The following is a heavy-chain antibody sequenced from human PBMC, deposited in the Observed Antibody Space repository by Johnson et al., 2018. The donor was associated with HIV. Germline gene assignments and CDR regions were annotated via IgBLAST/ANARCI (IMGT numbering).Heavy chain of an antibody. V-gene: IGHV3-15*01. CDR1: GFTFSNAW. Sequence: VQLVESGGGLVKPGGSLRLSCAASGFTFSNAWMNWVRQAPGKGLEWVGRIQSKTDGGTTDYAAPVKGRFTISRDDSKNTLSLQMNSLKTEDKAVYYWTTRRVVGATPTPDDAFDIWGQGTMVTVSS. CDR3: TTRRVVGATPTPDDAFDI. CDR2: IQSKTDGGTT. J-gene: IGHJ3*02. D-gene: IGHD1-26*01.